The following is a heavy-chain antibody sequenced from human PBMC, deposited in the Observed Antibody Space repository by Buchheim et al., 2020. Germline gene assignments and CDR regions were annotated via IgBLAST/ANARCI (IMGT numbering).Heavy chain of an antibody. CDR3: AEAIRASDY. Sequence: EVQLLESGGVLVQPGGSLRLSCAASGFTFSRYAMSWVRHVPGKGLEWVSSISYRCFTTSFAHSVKGRFTISRDNSKHTLYLQMNSLRAEDTAVYYCAEAIRASDYWGQGTL. D-gene: IGHD3-10*01. V-gene: IGHV3-23*01. J-gene: IGHJ4*02. CDR2: ISYRCFTT. CDR1: GFTFSRYA.